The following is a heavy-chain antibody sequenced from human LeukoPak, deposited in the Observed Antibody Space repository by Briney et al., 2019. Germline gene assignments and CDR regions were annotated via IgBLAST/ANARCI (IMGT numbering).Heavy chain of an antibody. D-gene: IGHD6-13*01. CDR1: GFTSSNYA. J-gene: IGHJ4*02. Sequence: PGGSLRLSCVDSGFTSSNYAMSWVRQAPGGGLEWVSTISGNGGTTYYADSVKGRFTISRDNSKNTLYLQMNSLRAEDTAVFYSAKATTISAAGSHFVYWGQGTLVTVSS. CDR2: ISGNGGTT. V-gene: IGHV3-23*01. CDR3: AKATTISAAGSHFVY.